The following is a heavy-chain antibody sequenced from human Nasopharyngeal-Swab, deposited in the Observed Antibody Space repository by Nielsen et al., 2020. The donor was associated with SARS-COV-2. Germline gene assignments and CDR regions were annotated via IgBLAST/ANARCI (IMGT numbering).Heavy chain of an antibody. CDR1: GFTFSSYA. Sequence: GGSLRLSCAASGFTFSSYAMTWVRQAPGKGLGWVSAISGSGDRTYYAESVRGRFTISRDNSKNSLYLQMNSLRAEDTAVYYCAKEERSSSWYVTFDYWGQGTLVTVSS. CDR2: ISGSGDRT. J-gene: IGHJ4*02. D-gene: IGHD6-13*01. CDR3: AKEERSSSWYVTFDY. V-gene: IGHV3-23*01.